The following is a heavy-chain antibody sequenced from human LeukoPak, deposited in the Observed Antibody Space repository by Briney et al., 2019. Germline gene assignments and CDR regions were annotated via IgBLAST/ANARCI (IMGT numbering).Heavy chain of an antibody. Sequence: TGGSLRLSCAASGFTFSSYAMSWVRQAPGKGLEWVSVISGSGGSTYYADSVKGRFTISRDNSKNTLYLQMSSLRAEDTAVYYCVRFSLVGSCSDYWGQGTLVTVSS. J-gene: IGHJ4*02. CDR3: VRFSLVGSCSDY. D-gene: IGHD2-15*01. CDR1: GFTFSSYA. CDR2: ISGSGGST. V-gene: IGHV3-23*01.